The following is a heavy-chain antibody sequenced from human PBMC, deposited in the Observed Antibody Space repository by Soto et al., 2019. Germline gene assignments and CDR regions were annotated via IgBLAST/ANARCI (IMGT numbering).Heavy chain of an antibody. CDR2: ISPYNGDK. V-gene: IGHV1-18*01. J-gene: IGHJ4*02. CDR1: GYTFKSYG. Sequence: QVQLVQSGSEVKKPGASVKVSCKASGYTFKSYGISWVRQAPGQGLEWMGRISPYNGDKNYAQKYQGRVSMTTDTYTSTVYMEVRSLGLDDTAVYYCARGPHFYESGSPAWSTADWGQGTLVTVSS. D-gene: IGHD3-10*01. CDR3: ARGPHFYESGSPAWSTAD.